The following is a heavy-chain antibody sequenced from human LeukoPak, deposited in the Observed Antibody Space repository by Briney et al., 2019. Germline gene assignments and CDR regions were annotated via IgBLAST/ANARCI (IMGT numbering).Heavy chain of an antibody. CDR1: GFTFSSYA. Sequence: GGSLRLSCAASGFTFSSYAMSWVRQAPGKGLEWVSAISGSGGTTYYADSVKGRFTISRDNSKSTLYVQMNSLRAEDTAVYYCAYGRPAAMRWWGQGTLVTVSS. CDR3: AYGRPAAMRW. V-gene: IGHV3-23*01. J-gene: IGHJ4*02. D-gene: IGHD2-2*01. CDR2: ISGSGGTT.